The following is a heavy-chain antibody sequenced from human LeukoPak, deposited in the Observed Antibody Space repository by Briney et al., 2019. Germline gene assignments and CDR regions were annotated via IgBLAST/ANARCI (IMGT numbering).Heavy chain of an antibody. CDR1: GFIFSNYG. CDR3: AKEDHSSGWYFGY. CDR2: IRYDENNK. D-gene: IGHD6-19*01. V-gene: IGHV3-30*02. Sequence: GGSLRLSCAASGFIFSNYGMHWVRQAPGKGLEWVAFIRYDENNKYYADSVKGRFTISRDNSKNTVYLQMNSLRAEDTAVHYCAKEDHSSGWYFGYWGQGTLVIVSS. J-gene: IGHJ4*02.